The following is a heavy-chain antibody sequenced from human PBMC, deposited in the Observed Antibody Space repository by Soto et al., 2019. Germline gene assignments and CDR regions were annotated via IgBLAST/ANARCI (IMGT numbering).Heavy chain of an antibody. Sequence: GESLKISCKASGYSFTIYWIGWVRQMPGKGLEWMGIIYPGDSDTTYSPSFRGQVTISADNSINTACLQWSSLKASDSATYYCARHDQVGRTTETNLDSWGQGTLVTVSS. CDR2: IYPGDSDT. CDR3: ARHDQVGRTTETNLDS. D-gene: IGHD1-26*01. CDR1: GYSFTIYW. J-gene: IGHJ4*02. V-gene: IGHV5-51*01.